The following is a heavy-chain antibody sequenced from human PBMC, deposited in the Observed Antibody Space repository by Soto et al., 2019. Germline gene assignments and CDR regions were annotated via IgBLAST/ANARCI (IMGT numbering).Heavy chain of an antibody. CDR1: GGSVSSDSSR. CDR2: IYYSGST. V-gene: IGHV4-61*01. Sequence: PSETLSLPCTVSGGSVSSDSSRWSCIRQPPGKGLEWIGSIYYSGSTNYNPSLKSRVTISVDRSKNQFSLKRSSVTAADTAVYYCARVKNGSGSYPLYARPGKPYNCFEPWGQGTLVTVSS. D-gene: IGHD3-10*01. J-gene: IGHJ5*02. CDR3: ARVKNGSGSYPLYARPGKPYNCFEP.